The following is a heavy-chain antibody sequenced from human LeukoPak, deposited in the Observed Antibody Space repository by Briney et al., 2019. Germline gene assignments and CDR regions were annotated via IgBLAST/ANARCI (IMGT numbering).Heavy chain of an antibody. D-gene: IGHD3-22*01. Sequence: GGSLRLSCAASGFTFSRCWMTWVRQAPGKGLEWVANIKEDGSKKNYVDSVKGRFTISRDNAKNSLYLQMNSLRTADTAVYYCATPLDYYDSRCYPQGGDWGQGTLVTVSP. J-gene: IGHJ4*02. CDR1: GFTFSRCW. V-gene: IGHV3-7*03. CDR3: ATPLDYYDSRCYPQGGD. CDR2: IKEDGSKK.